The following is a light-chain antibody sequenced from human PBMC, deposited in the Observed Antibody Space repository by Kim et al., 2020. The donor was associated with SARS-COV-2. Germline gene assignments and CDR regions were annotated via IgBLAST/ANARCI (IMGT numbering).Light chain of an antibody. CDR1: QRMSSNY. V-gene: IGKV3-20*01. J-gene: IGKJ2*03. CDR3: HQYIRSPYS. Sequence: LCPRERATLSCRANQRMSSNYIAWYQHKPGQSPRLLIHDASNRATGIPDRFSGSGSGTDFTLTISRLEPEDFVVYYCHQYIRSPYSFGQGTKLEIK. CDR2: DAS.